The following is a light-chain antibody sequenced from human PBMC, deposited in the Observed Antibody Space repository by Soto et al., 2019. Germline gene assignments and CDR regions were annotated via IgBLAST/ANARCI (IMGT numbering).Light chain of an antibody. CDR1: SSDVGGYNY. Sequence: QSALTQPPSASGSPGQSVTISCTGTSSDVGGYNYVSWYQQHPGKAPKLMIYDVSKRPSGVPARFSGSKSGNTASLTVSGLQAEDEAVYYCSSYAGTHIVFGTGTKLTVL. V-gene: IGLV2-8*01. J-gene: IGLJ1*01. CDR2: DVS. CDR3: SSYAGTHIV.